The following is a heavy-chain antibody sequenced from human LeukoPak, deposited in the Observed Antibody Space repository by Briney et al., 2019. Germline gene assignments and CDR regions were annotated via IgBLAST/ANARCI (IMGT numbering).Heavy chain of an antibody. CDR3: ARDRYYYDSSGYYLPDY. CDR2: ISAYNGNT. V-gene: IGHV1-18*01. J-gene: IGHJ4*02. D-gene: IGHD3-22*01. Sequence: ASVKVSCKASGYTFTSYDINWVRQATGQGLEWMGWISAYNGNTNYAQKLQGRVTMTTDTSTSTAYMELRSLRSDDTAVYYCARDRYYYDSSGYYLPDYWGQGTLVTVSS. CDR1: GYTFTSYD.